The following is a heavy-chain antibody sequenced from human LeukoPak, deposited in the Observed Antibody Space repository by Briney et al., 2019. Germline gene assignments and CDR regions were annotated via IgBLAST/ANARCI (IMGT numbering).Heavy chain of an antibody. D-gene: IGHD4-17*01. CDR3: ASDYGDGPNAFDI. V-gene: IGHV4-59*01. J-gene: IGHJ3*02. Sequence: PSETLSLTCTVSGGSISSYYWSWIRQPPGEGLEWIGYIYYSGSTNYNPSLKSRVTISVDTSKNQFSLKLSSVTAADTAVYYCASDYGDGPNAFDIWGQGTMVTVSS. CDR2: IYYSGST. CDR1: GGSISSYY.